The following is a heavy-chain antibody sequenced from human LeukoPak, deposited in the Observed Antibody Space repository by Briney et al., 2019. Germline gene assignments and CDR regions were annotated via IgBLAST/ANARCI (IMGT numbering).Heavy chain of an antibody. J-gene: IGHJ6*02. V-gene: IGHV3-21*01. CDR1: GFIFNNYA. D-gene: IGHD3-10*01. CDR2: ISSTSSYI. Sequence: GGSLRLSCAASGFIFNNYAMSWVRQAPGKGLEWVSSISSTSSYIYYADSMKGRFTISRDNAKNSLYLQMNSLRAEDTAVYYCARALWSGPVYYGMDVWGQGTTVTVSS. CDR3: ARALWSGPVYYGMDV.